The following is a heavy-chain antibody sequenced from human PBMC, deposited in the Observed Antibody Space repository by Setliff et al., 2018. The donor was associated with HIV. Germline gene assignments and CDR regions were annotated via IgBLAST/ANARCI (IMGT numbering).Heavy chain of an antibody. CDR2: ISSSSTYI. Sequence: GGSLRLSCADPGFTFTTYSMNWVRQAPGKGLEWVSSISSSSTYIDYADSVKGRFTISRDNAKNSLYLQMNSLRAEDTAVYYCATGYFYDSSGYKHWGQGTLVTVSS. D-gene: IGHD3-22*01. CDR3: ATGYFYDSSGYKH. J-gene: IGHJ4*02. CDR1: GFTFTTYS. V-gene: IGHV3-21*01.